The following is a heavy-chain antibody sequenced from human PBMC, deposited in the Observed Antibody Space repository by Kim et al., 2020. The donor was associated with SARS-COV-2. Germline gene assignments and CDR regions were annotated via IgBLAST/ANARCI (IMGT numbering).Heavy chain of an antibody. J-gene: IGHJ2*01. V-gene: IGHV4-61*01. Sequence: SETLSLTCTVSGGSVSSGSYYWSWIRQPPGKGLEWIGYIYYSGSTNYNPSLKSRVTISVDTSKNQFSLKLSSVTAADTAVYYCARDVYYDILTGYTGNWYFDLWGRGTLVTVSS. CDR2: IYYSGST. CDR3: ARDVYYDILTGYTGNWYFDL. CDR1: GGSVSSGSYY. D-gene: IGHD3-9*01.